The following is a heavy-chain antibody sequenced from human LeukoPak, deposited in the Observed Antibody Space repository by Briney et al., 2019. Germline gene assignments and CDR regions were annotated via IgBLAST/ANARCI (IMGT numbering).Heavy chain of an antibody. CDR3: ARLDTAMVMIDAFDI. D-gene: IGHD5-18*01. CDR1: GGSFSGYY. CDR2: INHSGST. V-gene: IGHV4-34*01. J-gene: IGHJ3*02. Sequence: SETLSLTCAVYGGSFSGYYWSWIRQPPGKGLEWIGEINHSGSTNYNPSLKSRVTISVDTSKNQFSLKLSSVTAADTAVYYCARLDTAMVMIDAFDIWGQGTMVTVSS.